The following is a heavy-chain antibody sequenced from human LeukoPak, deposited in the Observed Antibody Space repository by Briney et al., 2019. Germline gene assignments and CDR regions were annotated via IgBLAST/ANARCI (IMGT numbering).Heavy chain of an antibody. CDR3: AREMWELLNRAAFDI. D-gene: IGHD1-26*01. V-gene: IGHV3-30*03. Sequence: GGSLRLSCVASGFTFSSYGMHWVRQAPGKGLEWVAVISSDGSNKYYADSVKGRFTISRDNSKNTLYLQMNSLRAEDTAVYYCAREMWELLNRAAFDIWGQGTMVTVSS. CDR1: GFTFSSYG. CDR2: ISSDGSNK. J-gene: IGHJ3*02.